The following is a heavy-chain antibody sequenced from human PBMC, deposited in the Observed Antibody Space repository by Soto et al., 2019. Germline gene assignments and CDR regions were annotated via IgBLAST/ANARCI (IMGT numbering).Heavy chain of an antibody. CDR1: GYTFTSYY. Sequence: ASVKVSCKASGYTFTSYYMHWVRQAPGQGLEWMGIINPSGGSTSYAQKFQGRVTMTRDTSTSTVYMELSSLRSEDTAVYYCARDLSSGPTHYYYGMDVWGQETTVTVSS. CDR3: ARDLSSGPTHYYYGMDV. CDR2: INPSGGST. V-gene: IGHV1-46*01. D-gene: IGHD6-19*01. J-gene: IGHJ6*02.